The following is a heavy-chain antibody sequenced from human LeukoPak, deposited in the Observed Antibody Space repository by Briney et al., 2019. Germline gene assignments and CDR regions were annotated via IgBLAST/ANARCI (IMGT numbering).Heavy chain of an antibody. CDR3: AKEGDGSGSYYNPNWFDT. J-gene: IGHJ5*02. D-gene: IGHD3-10*01. V-gene: IGHV3-23*01. Sequence: GGSLRLSCAASGFTFSSYAMSWVRQAPGKGLEWVSAISGSGGSTYYADSVKGRFTISRDNSKNTLYLQMNSLRAEDTAVYYCAKEGDGSGSYYNPNWFDTWGQGTLVTVSS. CDR2: ISGSGGST. CDR1: GFTFSSYA.